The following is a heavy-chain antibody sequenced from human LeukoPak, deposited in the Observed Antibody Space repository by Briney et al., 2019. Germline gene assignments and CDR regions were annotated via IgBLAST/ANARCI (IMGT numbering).Heavy chain of an antibody. Sequence: GGSLRLSCAASGFTVSSNNMNWVRQAPGKGLEWVSAISGSGGSTYYADSVKGRFTISRDNSKNTLYLQMNSLRAEDTAVYYCAKLVGATRANYFDYWGQGTLVTVSS. CDR1: GFTVSSNN. V-gene: IGHV3-23*01. CDR2: ISGSGGST. J-gene: IGHJ4*02. D-gene: IGHD1-26*01. CDR3: AKLVGATRANYFDY.